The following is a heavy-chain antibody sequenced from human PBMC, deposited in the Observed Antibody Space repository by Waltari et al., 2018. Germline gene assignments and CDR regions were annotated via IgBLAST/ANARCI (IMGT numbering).Heavy chain of an antibody. CDR3: ARLVVATSTFDY. CDR1: GGSISSSSSY. Sequence: QLQLQESGPGLVKPSETLSLTCTVSGGSISSSSSYWGWIRQPPGKGLEWIGSIYYSGSTYYNPSLKSRVTISVDTSKNQFSLKLSSVTAADTAVYYCARLVVATSTFDYWGQGTLVTVSS. J-gene: IGHJ4*02. V-gene: IGHV4-39*01. D-gene: IGHD2-15*01. CDR2: IYYSGST.